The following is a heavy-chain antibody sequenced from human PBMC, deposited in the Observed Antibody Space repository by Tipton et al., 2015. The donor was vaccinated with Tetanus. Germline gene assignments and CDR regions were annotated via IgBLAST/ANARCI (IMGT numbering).Heavy chain of an antibody. Sequence: SLRLSCAASGFTVSSNYMSWVRQAPGKGLEWVSVIYSGGSTYSADSVKGRFTISRDNSKNTLYLQMSSLRAEDTAVYYCAKVASGVVAAISYFDSWGQGTLVTVSS. V-gene: IGHV3-53*01. CDR3: AKVASGVVAAISYFDS. D-gene: IGHD2-15*01. CDR2: IYSGGST. J-gene: IGHJ4*02. CDR1: GFTVSSNY.